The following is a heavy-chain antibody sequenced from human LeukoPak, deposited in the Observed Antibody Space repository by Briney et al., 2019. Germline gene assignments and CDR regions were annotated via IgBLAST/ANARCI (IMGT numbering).Heavy chain of an antibody. CDR3: ARLKDDVTKFDY. V-gene: IGHV3-7*01. CDR2: INQDGSQK. Sequence: PGGSLRLSCAASGFTFSSYWMSWVRQAPGKGLEWVANINQDGSQKRYVGSVQGRFTISRDNTKNSLFLQMNSLRAEDTAVYYCARLKDDVTKFDYWGQGTLVTVSS. J-gene: IGHJ4*02. CDR1: GFTFSSYW. D-gene: IGHD2-8*01.